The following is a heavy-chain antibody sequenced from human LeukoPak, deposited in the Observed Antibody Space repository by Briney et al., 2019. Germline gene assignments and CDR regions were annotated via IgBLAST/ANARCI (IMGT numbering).Heavy chain of an antibody. D-gene: IGHD6-13*01. CDR3: ASPRYSSSWLYYFDY. CDR2: ISSSSSTI. Sequence: GSLRLSCAASGFTFSSYSMNWVRQAPGKGLEWVSYISSSSSTIYYADSVKGRFTISRDNAKNSLYLQMNSLRAEDTAVYYCASPRYSSSWLYYFDYWGQGTLVTVSS. V-gene: IGHV3-48*01. CDR1: GFTFSSYS. J-gene: IGHJ4*02.